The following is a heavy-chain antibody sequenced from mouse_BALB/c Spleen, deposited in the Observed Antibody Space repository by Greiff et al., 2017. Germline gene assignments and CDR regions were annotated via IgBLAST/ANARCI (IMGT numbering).Heavy chain of an antibody. CDR2: IWSGGST. V-gene: IGHV2-2*02. J-gene: IGHJ2*01. CDR3: ARPDYANGGFDY. CDR1: GFSLTSYG. Sequence: VMLVESGPGLVQPSQSLSITCTVSGFSLTSYGVHWVRQSPGKGLEWLGVIWSGGSTDYNAAFISRLSISKDNSKSQVFFKMNSLQANDTAIYYCARPDYANGGFDYWGQGTTLTVSS. D-gene: IGHD1-1*02.